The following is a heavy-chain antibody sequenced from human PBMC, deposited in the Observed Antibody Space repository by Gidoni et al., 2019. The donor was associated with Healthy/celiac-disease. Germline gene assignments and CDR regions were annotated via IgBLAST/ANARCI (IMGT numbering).Heavy chain of an antibody. J-gene: IGHJ6*02. CDR3: ARVTVVVVAATRNYYGMDV. Sequence: QVQLVQSGAEVKKPGSSVKVSCKASGGTFSSYAISWVRQAPGQGLEWMGRIIPILGIANYAQKFQGRVTITADKSTSTAYMELSSLRSEDTAVYYCARVTVVVVAATRNYYGMDVWGQGTTVTVSS. CDR1: GGTFSSYA. V-gene: IGHV1-69*04. CDR2: IIPILGIA. D-gene: IGHD2-15*01.